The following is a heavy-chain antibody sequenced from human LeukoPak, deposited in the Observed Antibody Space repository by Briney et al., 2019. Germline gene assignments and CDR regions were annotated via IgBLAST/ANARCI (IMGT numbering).Heavy chain of an antibody. CDR3: AKVGIATAGMVSWTLVDY. J-gene: IGHJ4*02. CDR1: GFTFSSYA. D-gene: IGHD6-13*01. V-gene: IGHV3-23*01. CDR2: ISGSGGST. Sequence: GGSLRLSCAASGFTFSSYALSWVRQAPGKGLEWVSAISGSGGSTYYADSVKGRFTISRDNSKNTLYLQMNSLRAEDTAVYYCAKVGIATAGMVSWTLVDYWGQGTLVTVSS.